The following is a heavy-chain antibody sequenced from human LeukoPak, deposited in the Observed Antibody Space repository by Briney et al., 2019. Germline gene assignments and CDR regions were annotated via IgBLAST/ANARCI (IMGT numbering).Heavy chain of an antibody. V-gene: IGHV4-59*01. CDR2: IYYSGST. D-gene: IGHD6-13*01. CDR1: GGSISSYY. Sequence: SETLSLTCIVSGGSISSYYLSWIRQPPGKGLEWIGYIYYSGSTNYNPSLKSRVTISVDTSKNQFSLKLSSVTAADTAVYYCARGGSSSWYDAYYYYYGMDVWGQGTTVTVSS. J-gene: IGHJ6*02. CDR3: ARGGSSSWYDAYYYYYGMDV.